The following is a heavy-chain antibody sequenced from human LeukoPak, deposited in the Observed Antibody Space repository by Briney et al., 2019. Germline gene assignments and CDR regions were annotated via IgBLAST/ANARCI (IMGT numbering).Heavy chain of an antibody. CDR3: ARDDPVPMSKLDP. CDR1: GFTFSSYG. CDR2: IWYDGSNK. Sequence: PGGSLRLSCAASGFTFSSYGMHWVRQAPGKGLEWMAIIWYDGSNKYYADSVKGRFTISRDNSKNTLYLEMNSLRVEDTAVYYCARDDPVPMSKLDPWGQGTLVTVSS. J-gene: IGHJ5*02. V-gene: IGHV3-33*01.